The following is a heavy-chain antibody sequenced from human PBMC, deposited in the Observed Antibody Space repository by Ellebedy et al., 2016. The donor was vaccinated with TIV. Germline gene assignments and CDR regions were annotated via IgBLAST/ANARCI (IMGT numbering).Heavy chain of an antibody. CDR2: INAGNGNT. V-gene: IGHV1-3*01. CDR1: GYTFTTYA. D-gene: IGHD5-18*01. Sequence: ASVKVSCKASGYTFTTYAVHWVRQAPGQRLEWMGWINAGNGNTKYSQKFQGRVTISRDTSASTAYMELSSLRSEDTAVYYCARDIWDSYGFVYWGQGTLVTVSS. J-gene: IGHJ4*02. CDR3: ARDIWDSYGFVY.